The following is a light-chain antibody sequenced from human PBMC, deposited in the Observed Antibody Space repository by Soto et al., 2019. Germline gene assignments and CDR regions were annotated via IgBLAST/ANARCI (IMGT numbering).Light chain of an antibody. CDR3: SSYTTNTTPVV. Sequence: QSALTQPASVSGSPGQSITISCTGTSSDIGTYDYVSWYQHHPGKAPKLMFYEVTNRPSGVSDRFSGSKSGKTASLTISGLQAEDEADYYCSSYTTNTTPVVFGGGTKLTVL. CDR1: SSDIGTYDY. CDR2: EVT. V-gene: IGLV2-14*01. J-gene: IGLJ2*01.